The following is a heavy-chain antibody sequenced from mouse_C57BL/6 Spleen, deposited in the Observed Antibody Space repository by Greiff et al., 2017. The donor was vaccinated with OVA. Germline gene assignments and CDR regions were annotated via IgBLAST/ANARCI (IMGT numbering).Heavy chain of an antibody. Sequence: QVQLQQSGAELVKPGASVKLSCKASGYTFTEYTIHWVKQRSGQGLEWIGWFYPGSGSIKYSEKFKDKATLTADKSSSTVYMELSRLTSEDSAVYFCARHEEEGYGNYWYFDVWGTGTTVTVSS. CDR3: ARHEEEGYGNYWYFDV. J-gene: IGHJ1*03. CDR2: FYPGSGSI. CDR1: GYTFTEYT. V-gene: IGHV1-62-2*01. D-gene: IGHD2-1*01.